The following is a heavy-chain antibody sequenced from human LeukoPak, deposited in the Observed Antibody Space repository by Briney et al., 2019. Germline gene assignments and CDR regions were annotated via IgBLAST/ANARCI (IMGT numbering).Heavy chain of an antibody. CDR2: ISYDGSNT. V-gene: IGHV3-30*03. CDR3: AQSSLVGATPTDY. CDR1: GFTFSKYG. D-gene: IGHD1-26*01. J-gene: IGHJ4*02. Sequence: GSLRLSCAASGFTFSKYGMHWVRQAPGKGLEWVAVISYDGSNTYYADSVKGRFTISRDNSKSTLYLQLNSLRAEDTAVYYCAQSSLVGATPTDYWGQGTLVTVSS.